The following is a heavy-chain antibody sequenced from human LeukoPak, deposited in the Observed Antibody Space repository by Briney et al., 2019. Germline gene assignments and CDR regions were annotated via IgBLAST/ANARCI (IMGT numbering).Heavy chain of an antibody. Sequence: GGSLRLSCAASGFXFTSHSINWVRQAPGKGLQLVSVISASGRNRDYADSVKGRFTISRENAENTLYLQMNSLRAEDTAVYYCAKDVVFDFWSGNYYYYGMDVWGQGTTVTVSS. J-gene: IGHJ6*02. V-gene: IGHV3-23*01. CDR2: ISASGRNR. D-gene: IGHD3-3*01. CDR3: AKDVVFDFWSGNYYYYGMDV. CDR1: GFXFTSHS.